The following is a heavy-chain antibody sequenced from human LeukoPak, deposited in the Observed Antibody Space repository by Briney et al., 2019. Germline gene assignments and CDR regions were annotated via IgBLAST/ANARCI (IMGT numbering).Heavy chain of an antibody. D-gene: IGHD3-10*01. Sequence: ASVTVSCKVSGYTLTELSMHWVRQAPGKGLEWMGGFDPEDGETIYAQKFQGRVTMTEDTSTDTAYMELSSLRSEDTAVYYCATGDPQGSGSYYSSDWGQGTLVTVSS. CDR3: ATGDPQGSGSYYSSD. CDR1: GYTLTELS. CDR2: FDPEDGET. V-gene: IGHV1-24*01. J-gene: IGHJ4*02.